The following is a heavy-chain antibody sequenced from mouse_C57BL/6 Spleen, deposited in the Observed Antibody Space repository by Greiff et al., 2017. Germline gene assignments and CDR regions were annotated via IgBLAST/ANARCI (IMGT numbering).Heavy chain of an antibody. CDR1: GFTFSDFY. CDR3: AREAGYDGNYEGYFDV. V-gene: IGHV7-1*01. Sequence: EVQVVESGGGLVQSGRSLILSCATSGFTFSDFYMEWVRQAPGKGLEWIAASRNKANDYTTEYNASVKGRFIVSRDTSQSILYLQMNALRAEDTAIYYCAREAGYDGNYEGYFDVWGTGTTVTVSS. CDR2: SRNKANDYTT. J-gene: IGHJ1*03. D-gene: IGHD2-1*01.